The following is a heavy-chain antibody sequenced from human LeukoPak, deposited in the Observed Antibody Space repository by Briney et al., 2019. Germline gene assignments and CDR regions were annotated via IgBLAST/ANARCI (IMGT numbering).Heavy chain of an antibody. D-gene: IGHD3-9*01. CDR2: FDPEDGET. Sequence: GASVKVSCKVSGYTLTELSMHWVRQAPGKGLEWMGGFDPEDGETIYAQKFQGRVTMTEDTSTDTAYMELSSLRSEDTAVYYCATNLLRYFDWQRHSFDYWGQGTLVTVSS. CDR3: ATNLLRYFDWQRHSFDY. J-gene: IGHJ4*02. V-gene: IGHV1-24*01. CDR1: GYTLTELS.